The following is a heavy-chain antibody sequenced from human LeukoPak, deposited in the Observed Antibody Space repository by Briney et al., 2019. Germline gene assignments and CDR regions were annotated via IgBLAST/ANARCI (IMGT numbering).Heavy chain of an antibody. V-gene: IGHV1-69*05. CDR2: SIPIFGTA. CDR3: ARDAEYSSSAVLFDP. D-gene: IGHD6-13*01. Sequence: SVKVSCKASGGTFSSYAISWVRQAPGQGLEWMGGSIPIFGTANYAQKFQGRVTITTDESTSTAYMELSSLRSEDTAVYYCARDAEYSSSAVLFDPWGQGTLVTVSS. J-gene: IGHJ5*02. CDR1: GGTFSSYA.